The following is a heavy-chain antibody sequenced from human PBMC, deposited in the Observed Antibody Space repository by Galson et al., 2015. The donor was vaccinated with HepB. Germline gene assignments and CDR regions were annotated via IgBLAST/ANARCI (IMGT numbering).Heavy chain of an antibody. D-gene: IGHD7-27*01. CDR1: GYSFSNYW. CDR2: IDPIDSYT. V-gene: IGHV5-10-1*01. Sequence: QSGAEVKKPGESLRISCKGSGYSFSNYWIVWVRQMPEKGLEWMGRIDPIDSYTNYSPSFQGHVTISADKSISTAYLQWSSLKASDTAIYYCARRRLTGPYTGAFDIWGQGTVVSVSS. J-gene: IGHJ3*02. CDR3: ARRRLTGPYTGAFDI.